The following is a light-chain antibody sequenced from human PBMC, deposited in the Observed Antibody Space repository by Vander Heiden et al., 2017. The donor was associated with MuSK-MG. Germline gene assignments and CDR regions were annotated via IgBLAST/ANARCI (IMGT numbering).Light chain of an antibody. CDR3: HHDNTLWP. Sequence: EVVMTQSPATLAVSPGERVTLSCRASQSVYNNLAWYQQKPGRAPRLLIYDASNSAIGIPDRFSGSGCAKDFTLTISRGQYEDFAFYHAHHDNTLWPFGQGTKVEIK. V-gene: IGKV3D-15*01. J-gene: IGKJ1*01. CDR1: QSVYNN. CDR2: DAS.